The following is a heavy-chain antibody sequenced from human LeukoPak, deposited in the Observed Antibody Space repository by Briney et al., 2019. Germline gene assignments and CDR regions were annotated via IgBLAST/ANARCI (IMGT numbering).Heavy chain of an antibody. CDR1: GRSISSTSYY. V-gene: IGHV4-39*07. J-gene: IGHJ6*03. CDR2: IYYSGST. CDR3: ARVFDSGSQAYFYYMDV. Sequence: SETLSLTCTVSGRSISSTSYYWGWIRQPPGKGLEWIGTIYYSGSTYYNPSLKSRVTISVDTSKNQFSLKVSSVTAADTAVYYCARVFDSGSQAYFYYMDVWGKGTTVTISS. D-gene: IGHD3-10*01.